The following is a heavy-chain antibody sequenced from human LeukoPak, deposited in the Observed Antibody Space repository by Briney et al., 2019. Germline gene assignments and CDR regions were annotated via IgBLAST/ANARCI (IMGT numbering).Heavy chain of an antibody. J-gene: IGHJ5*02. CDR3: AGAQGGTLLWSGEEMGNWFDP. Sequence: SETLSLTCTVSGGSISSYYWSWIRQPPGKGLEWIGYIYYSGSTNYNPSLTSRVTISVDTSKNQFSLKLSSVTAADTAVYYCAGAQGGTLLWSGEEMGNWFDPWGQGTLVTVSS. D-gene: IGHD3-10*01. V-gene: IGHV4-59*01. CDR1: GGSISSYY. CDR2: IYYSGST.